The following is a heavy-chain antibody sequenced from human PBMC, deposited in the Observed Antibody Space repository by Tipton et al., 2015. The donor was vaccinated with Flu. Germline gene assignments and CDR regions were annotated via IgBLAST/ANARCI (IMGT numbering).Heavy chain of an antibody. V-gene: IGHV4-61*02. CDR1: GGSIASGHY. D-gene: IGHD2/OR15-2a*01. CDR2: VYSSGSI. CDR3: ARGRCSPGACNLRSSFDA. J-gene: IGHJ5*02. Sequence: TLSLTCSVSGGSIASGHYFWSWIRQPAGKGLEWIGRVYSSGSINDSPSLSGRIALTVDTFKNQFSLKLDSVTVADTAVYYCARGRCSPGACNLRSSFDAWGQGTLVTVS.